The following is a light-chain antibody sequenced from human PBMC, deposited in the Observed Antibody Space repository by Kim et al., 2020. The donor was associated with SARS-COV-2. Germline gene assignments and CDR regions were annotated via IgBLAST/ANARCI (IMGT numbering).Light chain of an antibody. CDR2: GAS. CDR3: QQYGDSPFT. V-gene: IGKV3-20*01. J-gene: IGKJ3*01. CDR1: QSVSSSY. Sequence: EIVLTQSPGTLSLSPGERATLSCRASQSVSSSYLAWYQQKPGQAPRVLIYGASSRATGIPDRFSGSGSGTDFTLTISRLEPEDFAVYYCQQYGDSPFTFGPGTKVDL.